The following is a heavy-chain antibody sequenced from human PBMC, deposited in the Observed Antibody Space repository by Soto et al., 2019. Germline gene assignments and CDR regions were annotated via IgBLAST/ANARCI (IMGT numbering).Heavy chain of an antibody. Sequence: EVQLVESGGGLVQPGGSLRLSCAASGFTFSSYSMNWVRKAPGKGLEWVSYISSSSSTIYYADSVKGRFTISRDNAKNSLYLQMNSLRDEDTAVYYCARDLRYSGYDYLGYWGQGTLVTVSS. J-gene: IGHJ4*02. CDR1: GFTFSSYS. V-gene: IGHV3-48*02. CDR3: ARDLRYSGYDYLGY. CDR2: ISSSSSTI. D-gene: IGHD5-12*01.